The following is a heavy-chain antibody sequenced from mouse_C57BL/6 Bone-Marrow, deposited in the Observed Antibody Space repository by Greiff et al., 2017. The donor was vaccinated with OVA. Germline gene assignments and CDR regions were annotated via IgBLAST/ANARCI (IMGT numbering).Heavy chain of an antibody. Sequence: EVKLVESGGGLVKPGGSLKLSCAASGFTFSDYGMHWVRQAPEKGLEWVAYISSGSSTIYYADTVKGRFTISRDNAKNTLFLQMTSLRSEDTAMYYCAKRITTVRDYAMDDWGQGTSVTVSS. J-gene: IGHJ4*01. CDR2: ISSGSSTI. D-gene: IGHD1-1*01. CDR3: AKRITTVRDYAMDD. CDR1: GFTFSDYG. V-gene: IGHV5-17*01.